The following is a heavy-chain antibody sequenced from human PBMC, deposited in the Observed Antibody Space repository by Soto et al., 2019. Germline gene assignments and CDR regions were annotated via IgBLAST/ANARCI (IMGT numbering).Heavy chain of an antibody. CDR1: RYSVASYW. CDR3: ARTRSFTLGFYYDGMDV. CDR2: IYPGDSDT. Sequence: GETLKISCQGSRYSVASYWIGWVRQMPGKDLEWMGIIYPGDSDTRYSPSFQGQVTISADKSLRTAYLQWTSLKASDTALYYCARTRSFTLGFYYDGMDVWGQGTTVTVSS. V-gene: IGHV5-51*01. J-gene: IGHJ6*02. D-gene: IGHD6-6*01.